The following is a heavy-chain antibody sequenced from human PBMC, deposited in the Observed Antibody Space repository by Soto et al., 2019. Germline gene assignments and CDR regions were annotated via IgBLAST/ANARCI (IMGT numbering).Heavy chain of an antibody. V-gene: IGHV1-3*01. CDR3: AREPEDGVPGDF. J-gene: IGHJ4*02. CDR1: GYTFTSHT. CDR2: IIVSHGRP. Sequence: QVQLVQSGAEVKEPGASVKVSCKASGYTFTSHTIHWARQATGQGLEWMGWIIVSHGRPRIAPHFQGRVTLTTDTSATTAYMELNSLTSEDTAVYFCAREPEDGVPGDFWGQGTLVVVSS. D-gene: IGHD3-3*01.